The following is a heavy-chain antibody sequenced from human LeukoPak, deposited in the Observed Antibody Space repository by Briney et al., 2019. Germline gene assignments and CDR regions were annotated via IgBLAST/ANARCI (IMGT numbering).Heavy chain of an antibody. Sequence: ASVKVSCKASGYTFTSYYMHWVRQAPGQGLEWMGIINPSGGSTSYAQKFRGRVTMTRDTSTSTVYMELSSLRSEDTAVYYCAREGDHSGSYSLADYWGRGTLVTVSS. V-gene: IGHV1-46*01. CDR3: AREGDHSGSYSLADY. D-gene: IGHD1-26*01. CDR2: INPSGGST. J-gene: IGHJ4*02. CDR1: GYTFTSYY.